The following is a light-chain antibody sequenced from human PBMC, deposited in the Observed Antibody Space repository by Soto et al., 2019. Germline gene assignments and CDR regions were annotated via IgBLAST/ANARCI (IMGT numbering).Light chain of an antibody. CDR1: SSNIGAGYD. J-gene: IGLJ2*01. Sequence: QSVLTQPRSVSGAPGQRVTISCTGSSSNIGAGYDVPWYQQLPGKAPKLLIYGNSNRPSGVPDRFSGSKSGTSASLAISGLQAEDEADYYCQSYDSSLSVVFGGGTKLTVL. V-gene: IGLV1-40*01. CDR2: GNS. CDR3: QSYDSSLSVV.